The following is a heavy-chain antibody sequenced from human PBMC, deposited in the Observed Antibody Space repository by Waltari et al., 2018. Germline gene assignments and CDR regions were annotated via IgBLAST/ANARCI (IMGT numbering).Heavy chain of an antibody. J-gene: IGHJ4*02. Sequence: EVHLLESGGGLVQPGGSLRLSCAASGFHCNTYDMSWVRQAPGKGLECVPAISPSGDTAYYADSVKGRFTISRDNSKNTMYLRMNSLRAEDTAVYYCAKDLAPFNPTVTTYWGQGTLVTVSS. CDR2: ISPSGDTA. D-gene: IGHD4-17*01. CDR1: GFHCNTYD. CDR3: AKDLAPFNPTVTTY. V-gene: IGHV3-23*01.